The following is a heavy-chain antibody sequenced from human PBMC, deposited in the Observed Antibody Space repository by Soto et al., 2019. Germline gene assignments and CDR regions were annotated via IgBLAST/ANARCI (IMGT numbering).Heavy chain of an antibody. CDR2: ISNSGST. V-gene: IGHV4-61*01. Sequence: QVQLQESGPGLVKPSETLSLTCTVSGDSFTSATYYWTWIRQPPGKGLEWIGHISNSGSTHCNPSLKSRVTISVDTSKTQFSLNLRSVTAADTAVYYCARVVWQVYYYCAMDVWGQGTTVTVSS. CDR1: GDSFTSATYY. CDR3: ARVVWQVYYYCAMDV. D-gene: IGHD3-16*01. J-gene: IGHJ6*02.